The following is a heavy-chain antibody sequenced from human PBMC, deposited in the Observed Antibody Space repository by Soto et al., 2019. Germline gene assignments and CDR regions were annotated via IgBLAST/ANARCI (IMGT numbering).Heavy chain of an antibody. J-gene: IGHJ3*02. CDR2: IYYAGST. V-gene: IGHV4-59*12. CDR3: ARVTPIVGATASAFEI. D-gene: IGHD1-26*01. Sequence: SETLSLTCTVSGGSIRNYYWSWIRQPPGKGLEWIGYIYYAGSTNYNLSLKSRVTMSVDTSKNQFSLKLSSVTAADTAVYYCARVTPIVGATASAFEIWGQGTMVTVSS. CDR1: GGSIRNYY.